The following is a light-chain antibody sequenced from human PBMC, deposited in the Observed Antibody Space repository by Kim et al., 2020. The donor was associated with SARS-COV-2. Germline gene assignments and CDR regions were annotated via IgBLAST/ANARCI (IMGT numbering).Light chain of an antibody. CDR3: QKYDDIPPVT. CDR1: QDISNY. CDR2: DAS. Sequence: DIQMTQSPSSLSASVGDRVTITCQASQDISNYLNWYQQKPGKAPKLLIYDASNLETGVPSRFSGSGSGTDFTFTISSLQPEDIATYYCQKYDDIPPVTFGGGTRVDIK. J-gene: IGKJ4*01. V-gene: IGKV1-33*01.